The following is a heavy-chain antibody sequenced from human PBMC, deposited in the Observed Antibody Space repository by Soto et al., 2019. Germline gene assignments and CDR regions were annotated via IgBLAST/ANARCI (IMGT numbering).Heavy chain of an antibody. J-gene: IGHJ4*02. CDR2: ISGHDGNT. D-gene: IGHD2-2*01. V-gene: IGHV1-18*01. CDR3: ARGYCSSASCYGPDF. Sequence: ASVKVSCKASGYSLTSYGISWVRQAPGQGLEWMGWISGHDGNTKYTQKLQGRVTVTTDTSTSTAYMDLRSLRSDDTAVYYCARGYCSSASCYGPDFWGQGTLVTVS. CDR1: GYSLTSYG.